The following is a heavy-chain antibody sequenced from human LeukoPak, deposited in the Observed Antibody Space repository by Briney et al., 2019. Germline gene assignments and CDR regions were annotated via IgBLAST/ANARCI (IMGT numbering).Heavy chain of an antibody. CDR2: IPSSGDGT. CDR1: GFTFRNYA. CDR3: ARRTSGAFDL. D-gene: IGHD5-12*01. V-gene: IGHV3-23*01. Sequence: GGSLRLSCAASGFTFRNYAMTWVRQAPGKGLEWVSSIPSSGDGTYYADSVKGRFTISRDNSKNMLYLQMNSLRAEDTAVYYCARRTSGAFDLWDQGTLVTVSS. J-gene: IGHJ4*02.